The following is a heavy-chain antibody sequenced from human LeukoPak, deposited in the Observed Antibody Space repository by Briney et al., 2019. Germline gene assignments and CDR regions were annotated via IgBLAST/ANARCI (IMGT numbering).Heavy chain of an antibody. J-gene: IGHJ6*03. CDR2: IYSGGST. CDR1: GFTVRSNY. CDR3: ARVYYGSGSLHYYYYYMDV. D-gene: IGHD3-10*01. V-gene: IGHV3-53*01. Sequence: GGSLRLSCAASGFTVRSNYMSWVRQAPGKGLEWVAIIYSGGSTYYAGSVTGRFTISRDNSKNTLYLQMNSLRVEDTAVYYCARVYYGSGSLHYYYYYMDVWGKGTTVTVSS.